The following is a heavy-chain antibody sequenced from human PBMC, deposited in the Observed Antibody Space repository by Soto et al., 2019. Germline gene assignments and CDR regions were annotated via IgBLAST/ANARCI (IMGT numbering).Heavy chain of an antibody. Sequence: GESLKIACQGSGYSFTTYWISWVRQMPGKGLEWMGKIDPGDSSTNYSPSFRGHITISVDRSINTAHLQFSSLKAADTAVYYCARLEKWYYNYYGLDVWGQGTMVTVSS. CDR3: ARLEKWYYNYYGLDV. J-gene: IGHJ6*02. V-gene: IGHV5-10-1*01. D-gene: IGHD1-26*01. CDR1: GYSFTTYW. CDR2: IDPGDSST.